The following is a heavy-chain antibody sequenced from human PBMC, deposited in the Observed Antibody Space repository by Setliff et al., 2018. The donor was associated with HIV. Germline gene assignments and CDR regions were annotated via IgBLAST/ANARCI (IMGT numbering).Heavy chain of an antibody. V-gene: IGHV1-46*01. D-gene: IGHD3-10*01. CDR1: GYTFTNYY. Sequence: ASVKVSCKTSGYTFTNYYVNWVRQAPGQGLEWMGIINCKNGDTSYPQKFQGRVTVISDTSTSTVYMDLSGLRPEDTAVYYCARETQTGSGSYLVWGQGALVTVSS. CDR3: ARETQTGSGSYLV. J-gene: IGHJ4*02. CDR2: INCKNGDT.